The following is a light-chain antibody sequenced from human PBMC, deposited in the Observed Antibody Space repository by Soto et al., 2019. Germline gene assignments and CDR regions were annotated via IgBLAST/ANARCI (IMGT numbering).Light chain of an antibody. CDR2: DVT. CDR1: SSDVGAYNY. V-gene: IGLV2-14*03. CDR3: NSYTNIDTWV. J-gene: IGLJ3*02. Sequence: QLVLTQPASVSGSPGQSITISCTGTSSDVGAYNYVSWFQHHPGKAPKLIIYDVTNRPSGVSNRFSGSKSGSTASLTISGLQADDEADYYCNSYTNIDTWVFGGGTKLTVL.